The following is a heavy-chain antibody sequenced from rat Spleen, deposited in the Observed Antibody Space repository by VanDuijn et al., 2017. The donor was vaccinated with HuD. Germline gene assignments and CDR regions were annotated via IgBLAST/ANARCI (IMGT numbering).Heavy chain of an antibody. J-gene: IGHJ1*01. V-gene: IGHV5-29*01. CDR1: GFIFSDCY. CDR3: VRQGYLRDWYFDF. D-gene: IGHD2-7*01. Sequence: EVQLVESDGGLVQPGRSLKLSCATSGFIFSDCYMAWVRQAPTKGLEWVATISYDGSSTYYRDSVKGRFTVSRNNSKSNLYLEMDSLRSEDTATYYCVRQGYLRDWYFDFWGPGTMVTVSS. CDR2: ISYDGSST.